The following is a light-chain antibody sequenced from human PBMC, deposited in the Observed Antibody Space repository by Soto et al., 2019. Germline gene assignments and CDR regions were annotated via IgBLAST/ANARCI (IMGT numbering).Light chain of an antibody. Sequence: DIQMTQSPSSLSASVGDSVTITCQASQDIYDYLNWYQHKPGKAPRLLIYAASNLETGVPSRFSVSGSGTDFTFTINSLQPEDIATYYCQQYDNSPMFTFGRGTKVEI. J-gene: IGKJ2*01. CDR3: QQYDNSPMFT. V-gene: IGKV1-33*01. CDR1: QDIYDY. CDR2: AAS.